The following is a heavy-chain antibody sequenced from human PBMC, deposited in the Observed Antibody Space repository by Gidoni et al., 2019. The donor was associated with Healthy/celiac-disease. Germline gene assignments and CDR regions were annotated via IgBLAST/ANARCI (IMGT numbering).Heavy chain of an antibody. V-gene: IGHV3-7*03. Sequence: EVQLVESGGGLVQPGGSLRLSCAASGFTFSSYWMSWVRQAPGKGLEWVANIKQDGSEKYYVDSVKGRFTISRDNAKNSLYLQMNSLRAEDTAVYYCARARYYDFWSGYRYGMDVWGQGTTVTVSS. CDR3: ARARYYDFWSGYRYGMDV. D-gene: IGHD3-3*01. CDR1: GFTFSSYW. CDR2: IKQDGSEK. J-gene: IGHJ6*02.